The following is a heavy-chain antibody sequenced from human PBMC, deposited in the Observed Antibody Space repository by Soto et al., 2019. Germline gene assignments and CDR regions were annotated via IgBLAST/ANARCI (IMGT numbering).Heavy chain of an antibody. D-gene: IGHD2-2*01. CDR3: ARGDYQYSIDY. CDR1: GGSISSGGYY. J-gene: IGHJ4*02. V-gene: IGHV4-61*08. Sequence: SETLSLTCTVSGGSISSGGYYWSWIRQHPGKGLEWIGYIYYSGSTNYNPSLKSRVTISVDTSKNQFSLKLSSVTAADTAVYYCARGDYQYSIDYWGQGTLVSVSA. CDR2: IYYSGST.